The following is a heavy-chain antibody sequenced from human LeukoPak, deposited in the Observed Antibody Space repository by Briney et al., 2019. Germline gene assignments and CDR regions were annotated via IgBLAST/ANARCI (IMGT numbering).Heavy chain of an antibody. CDR2: IYYSGST. Sequence: SETLSLTCTVSGGSISSSSYYWGWIRQPPGKGLEWIGSIYYSGSTYYNPSLKSRVTISVDTSKNQFSLKLSSVTAADTAVYYCARDRMYYFDYWGQGTLVTVSS. CDR1: GGSISSSSYY. CDR3: ARDRMYYFDY. V-gene: IGHV4-39*07. J-gene: IGHJ4*02.